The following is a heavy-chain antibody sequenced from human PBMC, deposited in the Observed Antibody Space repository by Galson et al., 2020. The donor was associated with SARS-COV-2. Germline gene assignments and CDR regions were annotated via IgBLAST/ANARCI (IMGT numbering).Heavy chain of an antibody. Sequence: GGSLRLSCAASGFTFDDYAMHWVRQAPGKGLEWVSGISWNSGSIGYADSVKGRFTISRDNAKNSLYLQMNSLRAEDTALYYCAKVSSSDNFDYWGQGTLVTVSS. CDR2: ISWNSGSI. V-gene: IGHV3-9*01. D-gene: IGHD6-6*01. J-gene: IGHJ4*02. CDR3: AKVSSSDNFDY. CDR1: GFTFDDYA.